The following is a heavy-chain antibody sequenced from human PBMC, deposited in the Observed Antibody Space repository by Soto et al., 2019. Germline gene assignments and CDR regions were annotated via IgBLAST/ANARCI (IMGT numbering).Heavy chain of an antibody. V-gene: IGHV3-30*18. Sequence: GSLGRSCAASGFTFSSYGMHWVRQAPGKGLEWVAVISYDGSNKYYADSVKGRFTISRDNSKNTLYLQMNSLRAEDTAVYYCAKDGRIALYYYDSSGVGRYYFDYWGQGTLVTVSS. CDR3: AKDGRIALYYYDSSGVGRYYFDY. CDR2: ISYDGSNK. J-gene: IGHJ4*02. CDR1: GFTFSSYG. D-gene: IGHD3-22*01.